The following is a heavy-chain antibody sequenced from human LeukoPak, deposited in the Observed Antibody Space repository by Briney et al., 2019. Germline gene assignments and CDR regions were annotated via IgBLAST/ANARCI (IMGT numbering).Heavy chain of an antibody. J-gene: IGHJ6*03. D-gene: IGHD2-2*01. Sequence: SVKVSCKASGGTFSSYAISWVRQAPGQGLEWMGGIIPIFGTANYAQKFQGRVTITTDESTSTAYMELSSLRSEDTAVYYRARSFKNIVVVPAAAYYYYYYMDVWGKGTTVTVSS. CDR3: ARSFKNIVVVPAAAYYYYYYMDV. V-gene: IGHV1-69*05. CDR2: IIPIFGTA. CDR1: GGTFSSYA.